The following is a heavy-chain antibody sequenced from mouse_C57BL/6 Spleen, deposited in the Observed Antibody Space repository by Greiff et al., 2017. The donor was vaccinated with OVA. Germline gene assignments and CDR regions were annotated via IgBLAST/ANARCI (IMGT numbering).Heavy chain of an antibody. V-gene: IGHV1-26*01. J-gene: IGHJ3*01. CDR2: INPNNGGT. CDR3: ARLGFAY. Sequence: EVQLQQSGPELVKPGASVKISCKASGYTFTDYYMNWVQQSHGKSLEWIGDINPNNGGTSYNQKFKGKATLTVDKSSSTAYMELRSLTSEDSAVYYCARLGFAYWGQGTLVTVSA. CDR1: GYTFTDYY.